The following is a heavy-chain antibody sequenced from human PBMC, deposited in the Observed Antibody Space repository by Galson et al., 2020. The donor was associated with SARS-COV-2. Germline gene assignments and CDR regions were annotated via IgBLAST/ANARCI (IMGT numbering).Heavy chain of an antibody. V-gene: IGHV4-39*01. CDR1: GGSISRSSYY. J-gene: IGHJ4*02. D-gene: IGHD5-18*01. CDR2: IFYSGST. Sequence: SETLSLTCTVSGGSISRSSYYWGWIRQPPGKGLEWIGSIFYSGSTYYNPSLKSRITMSVDTSKNQFSLKLSSVTAADTAVYYCARLRRWDIAIFSWGFDFWGQGTLVTVSS. CDR3: ARLRRWDIAIFSWGFDF.